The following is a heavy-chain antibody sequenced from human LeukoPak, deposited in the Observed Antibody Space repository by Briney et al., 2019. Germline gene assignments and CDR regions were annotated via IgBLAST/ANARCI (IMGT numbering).Heavy chain of an antibody. V-gene: IGHV3-30*03. D-gene: IGHD2/OR15-2a*01. CDR1: GFTFDGYD. CDR3: AIGGVIWRMDV. CDR2: ISYDGSDK. J-gene: IGHJ6*02. Sequence: GGSLRLSCAASGFTFDGYDMHWVRQAPGKGLEWVAIISYDGSDKYYGDSVKGRFTISRDNSKSTLYLQMNSLRAEDTAVYYCAIGGVIWRMDVWGQGTTVTVSS.